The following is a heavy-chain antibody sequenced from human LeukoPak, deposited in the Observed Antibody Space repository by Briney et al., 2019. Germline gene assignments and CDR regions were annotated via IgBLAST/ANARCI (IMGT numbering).Heavy chain of an antibody. D-gene: IGHD3-22*01. J-gene: IGHJ4*02. Sequence: GGSLRLSCAASGFTVSSNYMSWVRQAPGRGLEWVSVIYSGGSTYYADCVKGRFTISRDNSKNTLYLQMNSLKTEDTAVYYCTTDSSYYDSSGYFSYYFDYWGQGTLVTVSS. CDR3: TTDSSYYDSSGYFSYYFDY. CDR2: IYSGGST. CDR1: GFTVSSNY. V-gene: IGHV3-66*01.